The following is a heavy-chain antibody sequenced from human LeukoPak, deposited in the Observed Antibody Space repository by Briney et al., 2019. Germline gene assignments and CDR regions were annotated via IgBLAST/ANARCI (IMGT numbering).Heavy chain of an antibody. CDR3: AKKWSGDYDSSGVNDAFDI. J-gene: IGHJ3*02. CDR1: GFTFSSYW. CDR2: IKQDGSEK. V-gene: IGHV3-7*01. D-gene: IGHD3-22*01. Sequence: GGSLRLSCAASGFTFSSYWMSWVRQAPGKGLEWVANIKQDGSEKYYVDSVKGRFTISRDNAKNSLYLQMNSLRAEDTAVYYCAKKWSGDYDSSGVNDAFDIWGQGTVVTVSS.